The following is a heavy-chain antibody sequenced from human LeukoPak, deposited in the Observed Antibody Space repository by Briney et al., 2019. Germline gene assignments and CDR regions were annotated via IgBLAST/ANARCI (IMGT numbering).Heavy chain of an antibody. CDR1: GFTFSSYW. CDR3: ATYSSLNRREFQY. J-gene: IGHJ1*01. D-gene: IGHD3-22*01. Sequence: GGSLRLSCVASGFTFSSYWMHWVRHDPRKGLVWVSRISGDGRNINYADSVRGRFTISRDNAKNTLYLQMNSLRAEDTAVYYCATYSSLNRREFQYWGQGTLLTVSS. V-gene: IGHV3-74*01. CDR2: ISGDGRNI.